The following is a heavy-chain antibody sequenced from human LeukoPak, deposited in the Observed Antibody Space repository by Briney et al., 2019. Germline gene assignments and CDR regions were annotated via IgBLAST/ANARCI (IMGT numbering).Heavy chain of an antibody. CDR3: ARSISLRVWSGYSNWFDP. CDR1: GGSFSGYY. Sequence: SETLSLTCAVYGGSFSGYYWSWIRQPPGKGLEWIGEINHSGSTNYNPSLKSRVTISVDTSKNQFSLKLSSVTAADTAVYYRARSISLRVWSGYSNWFDPWGQGTLVTVSS. D-gene: IGHD3-3*01. J-gene: IGHJ5*02. V-gene: IGHV4-34*01. CDR2: INHSGST.